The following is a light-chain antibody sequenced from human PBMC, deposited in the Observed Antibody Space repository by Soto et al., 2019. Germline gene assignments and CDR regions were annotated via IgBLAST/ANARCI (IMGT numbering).Light chain of an antibody. CDR1: QSINRF. Sequence: DIQMTQSPSSLSASVGDRVTITCRASQSINRFLNWYQQKPGKAPKLLIYAASSLQSGVPSRFSGSGSGTDFTLTISSLQPEDFATYYCLQHNNYPRTFGQGTKVDI. J-gene: IGKJ1*01. CDR3: LQHNNYPRT. CDR2: AAS. V-gene: IGKV1-39*01.